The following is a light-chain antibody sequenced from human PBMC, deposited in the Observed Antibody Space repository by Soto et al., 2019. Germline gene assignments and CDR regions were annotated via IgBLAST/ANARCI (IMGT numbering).Light chain of an antibody. Sequence: QSVLTQSSSASASLGSSVKLTCTLSSGHSSYIIAWHQQQPGKAPRYLMKLEGSGSYNKGSGVPDRFSGSSSGADRYLTISNLQFADEADYYCGTWDSNTRVFGGGTKLTVL. J-gene: IGLJ3*02. CDR2: LEGSGSY. V-gene: IGLV4-60*02. CDR1: SGHSSYI. CDR3: GTWDSNTRV.